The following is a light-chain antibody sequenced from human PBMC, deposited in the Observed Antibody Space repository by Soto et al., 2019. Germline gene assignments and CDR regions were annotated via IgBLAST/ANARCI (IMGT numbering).Light chain of an antibody. CDR2: GAS. V-gene: IGKV1-39*01. Sequence: DIQMTQSPSSLSASVGDRVTITCRASQSISTDLNWYQHKPGKAPKFLIYGASSLQSGVPSRFSGSGSGTDFTLTISSLQPEDFATYYCQQSYSTPWTFGQGTKVEIK. CDR3: QQSYSTPWT. CDR1: QSISTD. J-gene: IGKJ1*01.